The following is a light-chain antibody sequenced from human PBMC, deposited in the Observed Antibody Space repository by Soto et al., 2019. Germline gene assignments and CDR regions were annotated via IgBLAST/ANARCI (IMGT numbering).Light chain of an antibody. CDR1: QSLLHSNGYNY. Sequence: DIVLTQSPLSLPVTPGEPASISCRSSQSLLHSNGYNYLDWYLQKPGQSPQLLIYLGSNRASGVPDRFSGSGSGTDFTLKISRVEAEDVGVYYCMQALQTPPYTFGQGTKLDSK. J-gene: IGKJ2*01. CDR2: LGS. CDR3: MQALQTPPYT. V-gene: IGKV2-28*01.